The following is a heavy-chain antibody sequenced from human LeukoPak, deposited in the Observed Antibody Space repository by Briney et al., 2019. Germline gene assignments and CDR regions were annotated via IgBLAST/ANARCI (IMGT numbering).Heavy chain of an antibody. CDR2: IRYDGSNK. J-gene: IGHJ4*02. D-gene: IGHD1-1*01. V-gene: IGHV3-30*02. Sequence: GGSLRLSCAASGFTFSSYGMHWVRQAPGKGLEWVAFIRYDGSNKYYADSVKGRFTISRDNSKNTLYLQMNSLRAEDTAVYYCAKEAGEYNWNDAYYFDYWGQGTLATVSS. CDR3: AKEAGEYNWNDAYYFDY. CDR1: GFTFSSYG.